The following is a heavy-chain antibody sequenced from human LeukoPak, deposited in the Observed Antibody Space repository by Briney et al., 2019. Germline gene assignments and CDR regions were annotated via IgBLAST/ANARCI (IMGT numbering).Heavy chain of an antibody. V-gene: IGHV1-69*05. Sequence: SVKVSCKASGGTFSSYAISWVRQAPGQGLEWMGGIIPIFGTANYAQKFQGRVTITTDESTSTAYMELSSLRSEDTAVYYCTRTPPYYYDSSGYYYEYFQHWGQGTLVTVSS. CDR2: IIPIFGTA. J-gene: IGHJ1*01. CDR1: GGTFSSYA. CDR3: TRTPPYYYDSSGYYYEYFQH. D-gene: IGHD3-22*01.